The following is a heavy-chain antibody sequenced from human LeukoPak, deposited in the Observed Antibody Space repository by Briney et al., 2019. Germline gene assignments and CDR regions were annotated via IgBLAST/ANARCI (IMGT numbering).Heavy chain of an antibody. CDR2: LSGSGGST. D-gene: IGHD5-18*01. CDR1: GFTFSSYA. Sequence: PGGSLRLSCVFSGFTFSSYAMSRVRQAPGKGLEWVSSLSGSGGSTYYADSVKGRFTISRDNSKNTLYLQMNSLRAEDTAVYYCAKDGDSTMAFDYWGQGTLVTVSS. V-gene: IGHV3-23*01. CDR3: AKDGDSTMAFDY. J-gene: IGHJ4*02.